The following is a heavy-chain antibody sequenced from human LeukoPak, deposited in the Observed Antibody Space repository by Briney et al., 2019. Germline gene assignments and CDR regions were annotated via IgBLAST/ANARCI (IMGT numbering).Heavy chain of an antibody. V-gene: IGHV4-39*01. D-gene: IGHD1-26*01. J-gene: IGHJ4*02. Sequence: SETLSLTCTVSGDSISSSDYYWGWVRQPPGKGWGWIGTISYSGSTYYNPSLQSRVTISVDTSKNQFSLELSSVTAADTAVYYCARGSRRLADFHYWGQGTLVTVSS. CDR3: ARGSRRLADFHY. CDR2: ISYSGST. CDR1: GDSISSSDYY.